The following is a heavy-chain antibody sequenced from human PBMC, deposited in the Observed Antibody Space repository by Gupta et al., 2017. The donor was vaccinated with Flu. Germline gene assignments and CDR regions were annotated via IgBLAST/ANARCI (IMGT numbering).Heavy chain of an antibody. Sequence: GLEWVSYISSSSSTIYYADSVKGRFTISRDNAKNSLYLQMNSLRAEDTAVYYCAGDSGYDSEYYYYYYGMDVWGQGTTVTVSS. CDR2: ISSSSSTI. V-gene: IGHV3-48*01. J-gene: IGHJ6*02. D-gene: IGHD5-12*01. CDR3: AGDSGYDSEYYYYYYGMDV.